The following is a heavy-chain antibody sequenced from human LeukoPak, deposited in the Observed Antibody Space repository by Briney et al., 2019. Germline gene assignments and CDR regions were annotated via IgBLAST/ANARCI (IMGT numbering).Heavy chain of an antibody. J-gene: IGHJ4*02. D-gene: IGHD3-22*01. CDR3: ARRAGYYDSSGYTP. V-gene: IGHV3-7*01. CDR2: IKQDGSEK. CDR1: GFTLSSYW. Sequence: GGSLRLSCAASGFTLSSYWMSWVRQAPGKGLEWVANIKQDGSEKYYVDSVKGRFTISRDNAKNSLYLQMNSLRAEDTAVYYCARRAGYYDSSGYTPWGQGTLVTVSS.